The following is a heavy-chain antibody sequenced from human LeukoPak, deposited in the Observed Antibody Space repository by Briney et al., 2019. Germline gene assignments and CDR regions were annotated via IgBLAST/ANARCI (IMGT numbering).Heavy chain of an antibody. CDR2: IYYTGST. CDR1: GGSISSSRFY. V-gene: IGHV4-39*07. J-gene: IGHJ3*02. Sequence: SETLSLTCSVSGGSISSSRFYWGWIRQPPGKGLEWIGAIYYTGSTYYNPSLKSRVTISVDRSKNQFSLKLSSVTAADTAVYYCASTCSSTSCRWVDIWGQGTMVTVSS. CDR3: ASTCSSTSCRWVDI. D-gene: IGHD2-2*01.